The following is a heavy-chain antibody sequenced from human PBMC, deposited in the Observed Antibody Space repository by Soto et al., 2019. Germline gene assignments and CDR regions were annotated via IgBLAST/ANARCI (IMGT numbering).Heavy chain of an antibody. CDR3: AGSIVEALYYYYYGMDV. J-gene: IGHJ6*02. CDR1: GGSISSYY. V-gene: IGHV4-59*01. D-gene: IGHD1-26*01. Sequence: SETLSLTCTVSGGSISSYYWSWIRQPPGKGLEWIGYIYYSGSTNYNPSLKSRVTISVDTSKNQFSLKLSSVTAADTAVYYCAGSIVEALYYYYYGMDVWGQGTTVTVSS. CDR2: IYYSGST.